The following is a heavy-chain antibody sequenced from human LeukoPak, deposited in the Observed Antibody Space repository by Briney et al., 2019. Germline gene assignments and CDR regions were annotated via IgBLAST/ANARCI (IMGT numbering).Heavy chain of an antibody. Sequence: SQTLSLTCTVSGGSISSGGYYWSWIRQHPGKGLEWIGYIYYSGSTYYNPSLKSRVTISVDTSKNQFSQKLSSVTAADTAVYYCAYYYAMGAFDIWGQGTMVTVSS. CDR2: IYYSGST. V-gene: IGHV4-31*03. CDR1: GGSISSGGYY. CDR3: AYYYAMGAFDI. J-gene: IGHJ3*02. D-gene: IGHD3-10*01.